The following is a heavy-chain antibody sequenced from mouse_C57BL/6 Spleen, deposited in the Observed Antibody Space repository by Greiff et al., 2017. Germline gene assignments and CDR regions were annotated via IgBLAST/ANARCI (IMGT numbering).Heavy chain of an antibody. J-gene: IGHJ2*01. CDR3: TGTSSGTGYFDY. CDR1: GYTFTDYE. V-gene: IGHV1-15*01. Sequence: VKLVESGAELVRPGASVTLSCKASGYTFTDYEMHWVKQTPVHGLEWIGAIDPETGGTAYNQKFKGKAILTADKSSSTAYMELRSLTSEDSAVYYCTGTSSGTGYFDYWGQGTTLTVSS. D-gene: IGHD3-2*02. CDR2: IDPETGGT.